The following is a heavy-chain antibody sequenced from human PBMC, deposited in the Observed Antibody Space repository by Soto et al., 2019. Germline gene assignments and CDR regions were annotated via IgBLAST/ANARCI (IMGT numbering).Heavy chain of an antibody. Sequence: GGSLRLSCAASGFLFTNHGMHWVRQAPGKGLEWVAVIWSDGNSRYYADSVKGRFTVSRDTSNNTLYLQMNNLRAEDTAVYYCARLTMVRGVIIQDYWGQGTLVTVSS. CDR2: IWSDGNSR. CDR1: GFLFTNHG. D-gene: IGHD3-10*01. V-gene: IGHV3-33*01. J-gene: IGHJ4*02. CDR3: ARLTMVRGVIIQDY.